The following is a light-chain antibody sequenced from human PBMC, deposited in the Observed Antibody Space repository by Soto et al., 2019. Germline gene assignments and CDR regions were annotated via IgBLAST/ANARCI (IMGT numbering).Light chain of an antibody. Sequence: QSVLTQPPSVSGAPGQRVTISCTGSSSNIGAGYDVHWYQQLPGTDPKLLIYGNSNRPSRVPDRFSGSKSGTSASLAITGLEAEDGADYYCQSYDSSLSGFVVFGGGTKLTVL. CDR1: SSNIGAGYD. J-gene: IGLJ2*01. V-gene: IGLV1-40*01. CDR3: QSYDSSLSGFVV. CDR2: GNS.